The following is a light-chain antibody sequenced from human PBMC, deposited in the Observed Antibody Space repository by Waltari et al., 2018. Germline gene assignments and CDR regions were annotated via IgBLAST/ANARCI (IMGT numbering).Light chain of an antibody. CDR2: SAS. CDR1: QGVYSN. CDR3: QQYNNWPPYT. V-gene: IGKV3-15*01. Sequence: EFVMTQSPATLSVSPGESATLSCRASQGVYSNLAWYQQKLGQAPRLLIHSASTRATGIPARFSGSGSGTEFTLTISSLQSEDCAVYYCQQYNNWPPYTFGQGTKLEIK. J-gene: IGKJ2*01.